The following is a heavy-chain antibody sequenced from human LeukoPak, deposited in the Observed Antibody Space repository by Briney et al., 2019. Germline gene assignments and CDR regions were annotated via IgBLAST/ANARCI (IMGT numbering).Heavy chain of an antibody. V-gene: IGHV1-8*01. CDR3: ARELIVLEPAARRYNYYMDV. J-gene: IGHJ6*03. D-gene: IGHD2-2*01. Sequence: GASVKVSCKASGYTFTSYAISWVRQAPGQGLEWMAWMHPNNGDTGYAQKFQDRVTVTSNTSISTAYMELRSLTSEDTAVYYCARELIVLEPAARRYNYYMDVWGIGTTVSVSS. CDR2: MHPNNGDT. CDR1: GYTFTSYA.